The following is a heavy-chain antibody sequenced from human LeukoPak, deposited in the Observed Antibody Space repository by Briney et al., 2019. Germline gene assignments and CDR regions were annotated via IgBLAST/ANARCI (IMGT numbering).Heavy chain of an antibody. Sequence: PGGSLRLSCAASGFTFSSYGMHWVRQAPGKGLEWVAVISYDGSNKYYADSVKGRFTISRDNSKNTLYLQMNSLRAEDTAVYYCARVSLGAVAGTHYYYYYMDVWGKGTTVTVSS. V-gene: IGHV3-30*03. D-gene: IGHD6-19*01. J-gene: IGHJ6*03. CDR1: GFTFSSYG. CDR3: ARVSLGAVAGTHYYYYYMDV. CDR2: ISYDGSNK.